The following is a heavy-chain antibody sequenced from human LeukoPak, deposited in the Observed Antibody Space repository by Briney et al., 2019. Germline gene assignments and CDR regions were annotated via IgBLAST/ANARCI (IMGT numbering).Heavy chain of an antibody. CDR1: GVTFSNHA. CDR3: AKRRFADTGDFDY. CDR2: ISGSGGIT. V-gene: IGHV3-23*01. J-gene: IGHJ4*02. Sequence: GWSLRLSCAASGVTFSNHAMSWVRQAPGKVLEWVSTISGSGGITYYADFVKGRFTISRDNSQNTLHLQMNSLRDEDAAVYFCAKRRFADTGDFDYWGQGTLVTVSS. D-gene: IGHD2-8*02.